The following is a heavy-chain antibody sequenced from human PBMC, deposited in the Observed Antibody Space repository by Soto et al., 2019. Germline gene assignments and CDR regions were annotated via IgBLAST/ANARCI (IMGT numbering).Heavy chain of an antibody. CDR2: IKHSGST. Sequence: SGTLSLPCAVYGWSFSGYDGSWIRQAPGRGVEWSGGIKHSGSTNSNPSLKSRVTISVDTSKNHFSLKLGAVTAAATAASFRASGCRPYIVVGPAAIKDNCFNTSGQGTELTVHS. CDR3: ASGCRPYIVVGPAAIKDNCFNT. V-gene: IGHV4-34*01. CDR1: GWSFSGYD. D-gene: IGHD2-2*02. J-gene: IGHJ5*01.